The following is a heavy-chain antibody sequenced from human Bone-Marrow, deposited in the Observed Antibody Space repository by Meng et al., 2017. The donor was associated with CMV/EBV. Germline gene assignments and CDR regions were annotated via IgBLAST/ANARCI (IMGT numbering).Heavy chain of an antibody. J-gene: IGHJ6*02. D-gene: IGHD3-3*01. V-gene: IGHV4-34*01. CDR1: GGSISSYY. Sequence: GSLRLSCTVSGGSISSYYWSWIRQPPGKGLEWIGEINHSGSTNYNPSLKSRVTISVDTSKNQFSLKLSSVTAADTAVYYCARGTYYDFWSGYLRYGMDVWGQGTTVTVSS. CDR2: INHSGST. CDR3: ARGTYYDFWSGYLRYGMDV.